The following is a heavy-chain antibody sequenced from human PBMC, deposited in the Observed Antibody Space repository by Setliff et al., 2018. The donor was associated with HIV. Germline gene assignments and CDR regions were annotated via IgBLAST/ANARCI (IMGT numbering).Heavy chain of an antibody. CDR2: IFHSGTT. V-gene: IGHV4-38-2*02. Sequence: PSETLSLTCIVSGSSMTGRYIWGWFRQPPGKGLQWIGNIFHSGTTRYNVSLESRVTISVDTSTNQFSLKLSSVSAADTAVYYCTSSGYTFAFNWFDPWGQGTLVTV. CDR1: GSSMTGRYI. CDR3: TSSGYTFAFNWFDP. D-gene: IGHD5-18*01. J-gene: IGHJ5*02.